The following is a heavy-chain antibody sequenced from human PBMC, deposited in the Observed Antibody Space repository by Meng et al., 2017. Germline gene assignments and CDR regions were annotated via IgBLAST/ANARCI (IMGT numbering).Heavy chain of an antibody. Sequence: VQLVPAGAEVKKPGASVKVSCKASGYTFTSYDINWVRQATGQGLEWMGWMNPNSGNTGYAQKFQGRVTITRNTSISTAYMELSSLRAEDTAVYYCARVTAMDLYYFDYWGQGTLVTVSS. V-gene: IGHV1-8*03. CDR1: GYTFTSYD. D-gene: IGHD5-18*01. J-gene: IGHJ4*02. CDR3: ARVTAMDLYYFDY. CDR2: MNPNSGNT.